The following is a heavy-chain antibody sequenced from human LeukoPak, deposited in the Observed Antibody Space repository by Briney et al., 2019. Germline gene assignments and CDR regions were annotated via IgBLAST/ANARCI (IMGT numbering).Heavy chain of an antibody. D-gene: IGHD6-6*01. CDR1: GGTFSSYA. CDR3: ARVGYSSSSFSSGWFDP. Sequence: GASVKVSCKASGGTFSSYAISWVRQAPGQGLEWMGGIIPIFGTANYAQKFQGRVTITTDESTSTAYMELSSLRSEDTAVYYCARVGYSSSSFSSGWFDPWGQGILVTVSS. J-gene: IGHJ5*02. V-gene: IGHV1-69*05. CDR2: IIPIFGTA.